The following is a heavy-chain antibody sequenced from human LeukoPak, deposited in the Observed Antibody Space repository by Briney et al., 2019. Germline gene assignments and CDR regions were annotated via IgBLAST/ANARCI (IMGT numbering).Heavy chain of an antibody. V-gene: IGHV3-23*01. CDR1: GFTFSSYA. J-gene: IGHJ4*02. CDR2: ISGSGGST. CDR3: AKAWRYSRPSSDYFDY. Sequence: PGGSLRLSCAASGFTFSSYAMSWVRQAPGKGLEWVSAISGSGGSTYYADSVKGRFTISRDNSKNTLYLQMNSLRAEDTAVYYCAKAWRYSRPSSDYFDYWGQGTLVTVSS. D-gene: IGHD6-13*01.